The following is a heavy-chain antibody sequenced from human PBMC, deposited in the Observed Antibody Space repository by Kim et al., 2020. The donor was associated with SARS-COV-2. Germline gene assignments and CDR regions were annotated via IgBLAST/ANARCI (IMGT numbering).Heavy chain of an antibody. CDR3: TTDHLLGGDYETEVDY. CDR2: IKSKTDGGTT. CDR1: GFTFSNAW. D-gene: IGHD4-17*01. V-gene: IGHV3-15*01. J-gene: IGHJ4*02. Sequence: GGSLRLSCAASGFTFSNAWMSWVRQAPGKGLEWVGRIKSKTDGGTTDYAAPVKGRFTISRDDSKNTLYLQMNSLTTEDTAVYYCTTDHLLGGDYETEVDYWGQGTLVTVSS.